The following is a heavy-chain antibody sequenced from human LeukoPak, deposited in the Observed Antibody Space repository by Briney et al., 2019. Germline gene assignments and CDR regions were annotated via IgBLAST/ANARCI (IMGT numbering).Heavy chain of an antibody. J-gene: IGHJ3*02. CDR2: IYTSGST. V-gene: IGHV4-61*02. Sequence: PSETLSLTCTVSGGSISSGSYYWSWIRQPAGKGLEWIGRIYTSGSTDYNPSLKSRVTISVDTSKNQFSLKLSSVTAADTAVYYCARDLNDFWSGRAFDIWGQGTMVTVSS. CDR1: GGSISSGSYY. D-gene: IGHD3-3*01. CDR3: ARDLNDFWSGRAFDI.